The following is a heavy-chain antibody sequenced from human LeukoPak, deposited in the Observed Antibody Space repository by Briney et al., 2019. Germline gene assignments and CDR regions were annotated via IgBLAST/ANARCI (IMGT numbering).Heavy chain of an antibody. CDR3: ARAKDTAMAPSFDY. Sequence: SETLSLTCAVYGGSFSGYYWSWIRQPPGKGLEWIGEINHSGSTNYNPSLKSRATISVDTSKNQFSLKLSSVTAADTAVYYCARAKDTAMAPSFDYWAREPWSPSPQ. CDR1: GGSFSGYY. D-gene: IGHD5-18*01. CDR2: INHSGST. J-gene: IGHJ4*02. V-gene: IGHV4-34*01.